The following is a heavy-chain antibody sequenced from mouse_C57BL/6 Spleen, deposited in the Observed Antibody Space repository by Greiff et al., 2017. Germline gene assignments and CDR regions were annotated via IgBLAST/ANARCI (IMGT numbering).Heavy chain of an antibody. CDR2: ISGGGGNT. J-gene: IGHJ2*01. CDR1: GFTFSSYT. CDR3: ARRRDGYYLDY. Sequence: EVKLMESGGGLVKPGGSLKLSCAASGFTFSSYTMSWVRQTPEKRLEWVATISGGGGNTYYPDSVKGRFTISRDNAKNTLYLQMSSLRSEDTALYDCARRRDGYYLDYWGQGTTLTVSS. D-gene: IGHD2-3*01. V-gene: IGHV5-9*01.